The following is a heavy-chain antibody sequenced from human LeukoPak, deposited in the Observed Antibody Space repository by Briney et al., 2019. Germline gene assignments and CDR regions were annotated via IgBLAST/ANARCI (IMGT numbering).Heavy chain of an antibody. V-gene: IGHV3-74*01. CDR1: GFTFRSYW. Sequence: SGGSLRLSCAASGFTFRSYWMDWVRQAPGQGLVWVSHIKSDGSITNYADSVKGRFTISRDNAKNTLYLQMNSLRAEDTAVYYCAKVGDGDYYLDYWGQGTLVTVSS. D-gene: IGHD4-17*01. CDR3: AKVGDGDYYLDY. J-gene: IGHJ4*02. CDR2: IKSDGSIT.